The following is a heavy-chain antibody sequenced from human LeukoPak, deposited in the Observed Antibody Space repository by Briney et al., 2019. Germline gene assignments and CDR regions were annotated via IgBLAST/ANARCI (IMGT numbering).Heavy chain of an antibody. Sequence: SVKVSCKASGGTFSSYAISWVRQAPGQGLEWMGGIIPIFGTANSAQKFQGRVTITADESTSTAYMELSSLRSEDTAVYYCARDDPERWDTAMASNGRHFDYWGQGTLVTVSS. CDR2: IIPIFGTA. CDR3: ARDDPERWDTAMASNGRHFDY. CDR1: GGTFSSYA. J-gene: IGHJ4*02. V-gene: IGHV1-69*13. D-gene: IGHD5-18*01.